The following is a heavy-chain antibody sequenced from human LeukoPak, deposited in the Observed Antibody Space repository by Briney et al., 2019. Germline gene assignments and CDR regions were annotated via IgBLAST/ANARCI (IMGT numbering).Heavy chain of an antibody. D-gene: IGHD1-1*01. V-gene: IGHV3-30*03. CDR2: ISYDGSDK. J-gene: IGHJ4*02. Sequence: GGSLRLSCAASGFTFSSYAMSWVRQAPGKGLEWVAAISYDGSDKYYTDSVRGRFTISRDNSKNTLFLQMNSLRAEDTAVYYCADWNYWGQGTLVTVSS. CDR3: ADWNY. CDR1: GFTFSSYA.